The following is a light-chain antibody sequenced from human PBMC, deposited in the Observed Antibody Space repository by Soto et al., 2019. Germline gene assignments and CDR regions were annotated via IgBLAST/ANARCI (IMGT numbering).Light chain of an antibody. CDR2: ETS. J-gene: IGKJ2*01. CDR1: QSVSRF. V-gene: IGKV3-11*01. Sequence: IVLTQSPATLSLSPGERATLSCRASQSVSRFLAWFQQKPGQAPRLLIYETSDRAPGIPARFSGSGSGTDFTLTISSLEPEDFAVYYCQQYGTSPYTFGQGTELEIK. CDR3: QQYGTSPYT.